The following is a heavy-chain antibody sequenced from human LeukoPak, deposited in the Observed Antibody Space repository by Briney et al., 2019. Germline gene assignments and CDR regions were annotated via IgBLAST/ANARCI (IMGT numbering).Heavy chain of an antibody. D-gene: IGHD3-9*01. Sequence: PGGSLRLSCAASGFTFSSYSMNWVRQAPGKGLEWVSYISSSSSTIYYADSVKGRFTISRDNAKNSLYLQMNSLRDEDTAVYYCARVSPTVGTIFGSGYYYGMDVWGQGTTVTVSS. J-gene: IGHJ6*02. CDR3: ARVSPTVGTIFGSGYYYGMDV. CDR1: GFTFSSYS. V-gene: IGHV3-48*02. CDR2: ISSSSSTI.